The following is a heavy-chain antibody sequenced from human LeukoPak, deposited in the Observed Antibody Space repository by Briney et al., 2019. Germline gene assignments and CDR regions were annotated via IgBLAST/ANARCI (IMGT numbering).Heavy chain of an antibody. Sequence: PGGSLRLSCAASGFTFSDYYMSWLRQAPGKGLEWVSYISSSGSTIYYADSVKGRFTISRDNAKNSLYLQMNSLRAEDTAVYYCARAEYSSGWYWKVDAFDIWGQGTMVTVSS. J-gene: IGHJ3*02. CDR2: ISSSGSTI. CDR3: ARAEYSSGWYWKVDAFDI. CDR1: GFTFSDYY. D-gene: IGHD6-19*01. V-gene: IGHV3-11*01.